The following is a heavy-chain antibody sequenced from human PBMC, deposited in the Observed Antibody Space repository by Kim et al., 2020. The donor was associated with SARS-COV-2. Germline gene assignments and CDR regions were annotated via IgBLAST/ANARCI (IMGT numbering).Heavy chain of an antibody. CDR2: IYFTGTT. CDR1: GVSIDTSDYY. J-gene: IGHJ4*02. Sequence: SETLSLTCTVSGVSIDTSDYYWAWIRQPPGQGLEWIATIYFTGTTFYSPSLKSRATVSIDTSKDQFSLDLNSVTTTDTSMYYCARQVRVGRHLDHWCQG. CDR3: ARQVRVGRHLDH. V-gene: IGHV4-39*01. D-gene: IGHD1-26*01.